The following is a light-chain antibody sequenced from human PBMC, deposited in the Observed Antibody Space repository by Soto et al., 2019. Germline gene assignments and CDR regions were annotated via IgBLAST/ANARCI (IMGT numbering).Light chain of an antibody. CDR3: QHYAMSPPFT. CDR2: GAS. CDR1: QTVSSSY. V-gene: IGKV3-20*01. Sequence: EIVLTQSPGTLSLSPGERATLSCRASQTVSSSYLGWYQQKAGQAPRLLIYGASGRATGIPDRFSGSGSGTDFTLTIRGLAPKVFAVYYCQHYAMSPPFTFGPGTKVDIK. J-gene: IGKJ3*01.